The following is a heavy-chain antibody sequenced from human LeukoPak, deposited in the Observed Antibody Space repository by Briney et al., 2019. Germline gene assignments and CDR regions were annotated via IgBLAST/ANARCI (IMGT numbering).Heavy chain of an antibody. CDR3: ARSPTWLGDAFDI. Sequence: PSETLSLTCTVSGGSISSYYWSWIRHPPGKGLEGIGYIYYSGSTNYNPSLKSRVTISVDTSKNQFSLKLSSVTAADTAVYYCARSPTWLGDAFDISGQGTMVTVSS. J-gene: IGHJ3*02. CDR1: GGSISSYY. V-gene: IGHV4-59*01. CDR2: IYYSGST. D-gene: IGHD6-19*01.